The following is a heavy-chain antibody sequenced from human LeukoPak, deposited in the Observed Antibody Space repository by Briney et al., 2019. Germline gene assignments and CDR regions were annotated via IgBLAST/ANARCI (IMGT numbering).Heavy chain of an antibody. CDR2: MNPNSGNR. CDR1: GYTFTSYY. V-gene: IGHV1-8*02. J-gene: IGHJ6*02. Sequence: GASVKVSCKASGYTFTSYYMHWVRQATGQGLEWMGYMNPNSGNRGSAQKFQGRVTMTRNTSISTAYMELSSLRSEDTAVYYCARGDGSGSWNYYGMDVWGQGTTVTVSS. D-gene: IGHD3-10*01. CDR3: ARGDGSGSWNYYGMDV.